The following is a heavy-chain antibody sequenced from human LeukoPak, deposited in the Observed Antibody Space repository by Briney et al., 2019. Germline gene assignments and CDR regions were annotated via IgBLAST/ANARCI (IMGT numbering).Heavy chain of an antibody. Sequence: SVKVSCKASGGTFSSYAISWVRQAPGQGLEWMGGIIPIFGTANYAQKFQGRVTITADESTSTAYMELSSLRSEDTAVYYCARGLDIVVVPAALPHSYYMDVWGKGTTVTVSS. CDR3: ARGLDIVVVPAALPHSYYMDV. CDR1: GGTFSSYA. J-gene: IGHJ6*03. D-gene: IGHD2-2*03. V-gene: IGHV1-69*13. CDR2: IIPIFGTA.